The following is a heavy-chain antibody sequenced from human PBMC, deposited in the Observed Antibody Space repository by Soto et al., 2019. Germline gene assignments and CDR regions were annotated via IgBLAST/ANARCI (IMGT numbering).Heavy chain of an antibody. CDR1: GGTFSSYT. CDR2: IIPILGIA. D-gene: IGHD3-16*02. V-gene: IGHV1-69*04. J-gene: IGHJ5*02. CDR3: ARDIPTPSPIVVDYNWFDP. Sequence: ASVKVSCKASGGTFSSYTISWVRQAPGQGLEWMGRIIPILGIANYAQKFQGRVTITADKSTSTAYMELSSLRSEDTAVYYCARDIPTPSPIVVDYNWFDPWGQGTLVTVSS.